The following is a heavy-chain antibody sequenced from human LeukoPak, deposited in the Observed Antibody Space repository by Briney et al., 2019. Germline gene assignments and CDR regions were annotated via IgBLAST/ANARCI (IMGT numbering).Heavy chain of an antibody. D-gene: IGHD6-13*01. V-gene: IGHV4-34*01. CDR3: ARAVQAAAGRFDP. Sequence: SETLSLTCAVYGGSFSDYYWSWIRQPPGKGLEWIGEINHSGSTNYNPSLKSRVTISVDTSKNQFSLKLSSVTAADTAVYYCARAVQAAAGRFDPWGQGTLVIVSS. CDR2: INHSGST. J-gene: IGHJ5*02. CDR1: GGSFSDYY.